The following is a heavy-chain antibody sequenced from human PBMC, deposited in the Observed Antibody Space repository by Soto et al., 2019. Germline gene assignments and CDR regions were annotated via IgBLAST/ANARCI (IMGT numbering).Heavy chain of an antibody. J-gene: IGHJ4*02. CDR3: ARDRGYSGSYSVDY. Sequence: GGSLRLSCAASGFTVSSNYMSWVRQAPGKGLEWVSVIYSGGSTYYADSVKGRFTISRDNSKNTLYLQMNSLRAEDTAVYYCARDRGYSGSYSVDYWGQGTLVTVSS. CDR2: IYSGGST. V-gene: IGHV3-53*01. CDR1: GFTVSSNY. D-gene: IGHD1-26*01.